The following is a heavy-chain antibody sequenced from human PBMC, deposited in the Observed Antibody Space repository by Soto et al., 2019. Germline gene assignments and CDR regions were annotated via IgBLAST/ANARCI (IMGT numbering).Heavy chain of an antibody. CDR1: GFTFSSYA. V-gene: IGHV3-23*01. D-gene: IGHD6-13*01. Sequence: PGGSLRLSCAAYGFTFSSYAMSWVRQAPGKGLEWVSAISGSGGSTYYADSVKGRFTISRDNSKNTLYLQMNSLRAEDTAVYYCAKGSPSIAAAGSAVDYWGQGTLVTVSS. CDR3: AKGSPSIAAAGSAVDY. CDR2: ISGSGGST. J-gene: IGHJ4*02.